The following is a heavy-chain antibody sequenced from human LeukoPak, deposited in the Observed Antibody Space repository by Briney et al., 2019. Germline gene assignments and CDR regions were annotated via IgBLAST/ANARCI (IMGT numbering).Heavy chain of an antibody. J-gene: IGHJ4*02. CDR1: GYTFTGYY. CDR2: INPNSGGT. D-gene: IGHD3-10*01. V-gene: IGHV1-2*02. Sequence: ASVKVSCKASGYTFTGYYMHWVRQAPGQGLEWMGWINPNSGGTNYAQKFRGMVTMTRDTSITTSYKGLSRLGADATAPYYGARLHYYGSGATSRGQGTLVTVSS. CDR3: ARLHYYGSGATS.